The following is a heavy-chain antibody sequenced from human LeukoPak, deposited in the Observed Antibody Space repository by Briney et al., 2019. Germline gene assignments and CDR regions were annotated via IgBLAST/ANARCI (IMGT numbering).Heavy chain of an antibody. CDR2: TYYRSTWFN. J-gene: IGHJ3*02. Sequence: SQTLSLTCAISGHSVSSNSVAWNWIRQSPSRGLEWLGRTYYRSTWFNDYAVSVKSRITINPDTSKNQFSLQVNSVTPEDTAVYYCAREYGDGFDIWGQGTMVTVSS. D-gene: IGHD2-8*01. V-gene: IGHV6-1*01. CDR1: GHSVSSNSVA. CDR3: AREYGDGFDI.